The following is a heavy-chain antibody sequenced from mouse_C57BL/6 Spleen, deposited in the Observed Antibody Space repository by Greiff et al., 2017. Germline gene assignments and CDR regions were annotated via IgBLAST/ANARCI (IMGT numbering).Heavy chain of an antibody. V-gene: IGHV1-42*01. CDR3: AREGDGTPFAY. Sequence: VQLQQSGPELVKPGASVKISCKASGYSFTGYYMNWVKQSPEKSLEWIGEINPRTGGTTYNQKFKAKATLTVDKSSSTAYMQLKSLTSEDSAVYYCAREGDGTPFAYWGQGTLVTVSA. D-gene: IGHD1-1*01. CDR2: INPRTGGT. J-gene: IGHJ3*01. CDR1: GYSFTGYY.